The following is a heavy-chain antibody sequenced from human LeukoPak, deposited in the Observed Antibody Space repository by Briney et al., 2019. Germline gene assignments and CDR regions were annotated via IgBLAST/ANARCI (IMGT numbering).Heavy chain of an antibody. CDR3: ARDGLPYDILTPAGWFDP. J-gene: IGHJ5*02. D-gene: IGHD3-9*01. CDR2: IYYSGST. Sequence: SETLSLTCTVSGGSISSYYWSWIRQPPGKGLEWIGYIYYSGSTNYNPSLKSRVAISVDTSKNQFSLKLSSVTAADTAVYYCARDGLPYDILTPAGWFDPWGQGTLVTVSS. V-gene: IGHV4-59*01. CDR1: GGSISSYY.